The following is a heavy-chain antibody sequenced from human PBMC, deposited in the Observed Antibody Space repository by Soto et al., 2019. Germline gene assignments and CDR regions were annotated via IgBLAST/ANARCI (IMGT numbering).Heavy chain of an antibody. V-gene: IGHV3-21*06. CDR3: ARARVYATGPLDF. Sequence: PGGSLRLSCAASGFTFTSYTMNWVRQAPGKGLEWVSSISSSSDYIYYADSMKGRVTISRDNAKNSLFLYMNSLTGEDTAVYYCARARVYATGPLDFWGQGTLGTVSS. CDR2: ISSSSDYI. J-gene: IGHJ4*02. CDR1: GFTFTSYT. D-gene: IGHD6-13*01.